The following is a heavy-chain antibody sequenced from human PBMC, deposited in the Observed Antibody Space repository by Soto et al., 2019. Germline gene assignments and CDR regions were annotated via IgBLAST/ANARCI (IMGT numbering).Heavy chain of an antibody. CDR1: GFTFSSYS. CDR2: ISSSSSTI. Sequence: GGSLRLSCAASGFTFSSYSMNWVRQAPGKGLEWVSYISSSSSTIYYADSVKGRFTISRDNAKNSLYLQMNSLRAEDTAVYYCARDAYDILTGYYVEFDYWGQGTLVTVSS. D-gene: IGHD3-9*01. CDR3: ARDAYDILTGYYVEFDY. V-gene: IGHV3-48*01. J-gene: IGHJ4*02.